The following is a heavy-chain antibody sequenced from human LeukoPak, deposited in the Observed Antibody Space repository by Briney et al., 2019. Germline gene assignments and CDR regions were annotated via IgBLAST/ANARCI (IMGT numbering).Heavy chain of an antibody. V-gene: IGHV4-38-2*02. CDR3: ARDSRGFGEFD. CDR1: GYSISGGYY. CDR2: IYHSGST. D-gene: IGHD3-10*01. J-gene: IGHJ4*02. Sequence: SETLSLTCAVSGYSISGGYYWGWIRQPPGKGLEWIGSIYHSGSTYYNPSLKSRVTISVDTSKNQFSLKLSSVTAADTAVYYCARDSRGFGEFDWGQGTLVTVSS.